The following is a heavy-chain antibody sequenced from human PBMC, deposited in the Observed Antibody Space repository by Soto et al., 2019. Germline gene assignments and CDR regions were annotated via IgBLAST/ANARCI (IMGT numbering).Heavy chain of an antibody. Sequence: QVQLVQSGAEVKKPGSSVKVSCKASGGTFSSYAISWVRQAPGQGLEWMGGLIPIFGTANYAQKFQGRVTITADESTSTAYMELSSLSSEDTAVYSCARGYDCWRGYSDYYYYYGMDVWGQGTTVTVSS. CDR1: GGTFSSYA. CDR3: ARGYDCWRGYSDYYYYYGMDV. V-gene: IGHV1-69*01. D-gene: IGHD3-3*01. J-gene: IGHJ6*02. CDR2: LIPIFGTA.